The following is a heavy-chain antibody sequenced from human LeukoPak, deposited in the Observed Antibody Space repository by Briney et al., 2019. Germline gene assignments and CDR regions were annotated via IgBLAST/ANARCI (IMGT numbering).Heavy chain of an antibody. CDR3: TRGAGTSWFDY. J-gene: IGHJ4*02. V-gene: IGHV1-2*02. D-gene: IGHD2-2*01. CDR1: GYTFTVNY. CDR2: MNPNSGGT. Sequence: GASVKVSCKPSGYTFTVNYLHWVRQAPGQGLEWVGWMNPNSGGTSYAQKFQGRVTMTRDTSISTAYMELSSLTSDDTAVYYCTRGAGTSWFDYWGQGSLVTVSS.